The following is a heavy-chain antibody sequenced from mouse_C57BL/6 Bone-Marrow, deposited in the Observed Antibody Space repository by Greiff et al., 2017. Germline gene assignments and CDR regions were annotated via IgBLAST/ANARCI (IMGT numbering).Heavy chain of an antibody. Sequence: VQLQQSGAELMKPGDSVKLSCKATGYTFPGYWIEWVKQRPGHGLEWIGEILPGSGSTNYYEKFKVKATFAEDTSSNTASMQLSSLTTEDSAIYYCAREVGSYLYYWGQGTTLTVSS. V-gene: IGHV1-9*01. CDR1: GYTFPGYW. J-gene: IGHJ2*01. CDR2: ILPGSGST. CDR3: AREVGSYLYY. D-gene: IGHD2-14*01.